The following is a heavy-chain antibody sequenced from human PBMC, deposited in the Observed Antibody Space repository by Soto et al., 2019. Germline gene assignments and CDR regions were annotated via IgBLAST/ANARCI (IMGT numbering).Heavy chain of an antibody. V-gene: IGHV3-23*05. D-gene: IGHD3-22*01. CDR1: GFTFSNYA. J-gene: IGHJ4*02. CDR2: IHTSAGLT. CDR3: AKNPGYYYDSTVYHFDY. Sequence: PGGSLRLSCAASGFTFSNYAMSWVRQAPGKGLEWVSAIHTSAGLTYYADSVKGRFTISRDNSKNTLYLQMNSLRAEDTAVYYCAKNPGYYYDSTVYHFDYWGQGTLVTVSS.